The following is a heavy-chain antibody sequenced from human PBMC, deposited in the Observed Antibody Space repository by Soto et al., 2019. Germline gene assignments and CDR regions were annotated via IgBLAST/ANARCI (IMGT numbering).Heavy chain of an antibody. CDR1: GFTFSSYS. Sequence: GGSLRLSCAASGFTFSSYSMNWVRQAPGKGLEWVSSISSSSSYIYYADSVKGRFTISRDNAKNSLYLQMNSLRAEDTAVYYCAREGVLTTVVRQDAFDIWGQGTMVTVSS. J-gene: IGHJ3*02. CDR3: AREGVLTTVVRQDAFDI. V-gene: IGHV3-21*01. D-gene: IGHD4-17*01. CDR2: ISSSSSYI.